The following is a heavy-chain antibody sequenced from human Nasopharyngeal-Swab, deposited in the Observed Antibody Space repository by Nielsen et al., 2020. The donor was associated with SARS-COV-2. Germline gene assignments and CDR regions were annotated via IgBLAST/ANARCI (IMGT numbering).Heavy chain of an antibody. CDR2: ISSGSTHI. D-gene: IGHD2-15*01. J-gene: IGHJ3*02. Sequence: GGSLRLSCAASGFIFSSCSMTWVRRAPGKGLEWVSSISSGSTHIYYGDSVKGRFTISRDNTKNSLYLQMNSLRAEDTAVYYCARWAGRDAFDIWGQGTMVTVSS. CDR1: GFIFSSCS. CDR3: ARWAGRDAFDI. V-gene: IGHV3-21*01.